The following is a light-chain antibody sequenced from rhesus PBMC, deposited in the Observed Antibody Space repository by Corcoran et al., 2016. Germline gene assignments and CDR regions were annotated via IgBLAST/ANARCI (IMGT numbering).Light chain of an antibody. CDR1: QGISSY. Sequence: DIQMTQSPSSLSASVGDTVTITCRASQGISSYLNWFQQKLGKAPKLLIYAASRLESGVPSRFSGNGSGTDFTLTIRSLQPEDFAINYCQQHKSYPWTFGQGTKVDIK. J-gene: IGKJ1*01. V-gene: IGKV1-28*02. CDR3: QQHKSYPWT. CDR2: AAS.